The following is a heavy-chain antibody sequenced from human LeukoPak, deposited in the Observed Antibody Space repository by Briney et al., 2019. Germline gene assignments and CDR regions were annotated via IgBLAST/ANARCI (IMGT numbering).Heavy chain of an antibody. CDR3: AKWGIAAAVSSGWFDP. CDR1: GFTFSSYA. CDR2: ISGGT. V-gene: IGHV3-23*01. Sequence: GGSLRLSCATSGFTFSSYAMSWVRQAPGKGLEWVSGISGGTYYADSVKGRFTISRDKSKNTLYLQMNSLRAEDTAVYYCAKWGIAAAVSSGWFDPWGQGTLVTVSS. J-gene: IGHJ5*02. D-gene: IGHD6-13*01.